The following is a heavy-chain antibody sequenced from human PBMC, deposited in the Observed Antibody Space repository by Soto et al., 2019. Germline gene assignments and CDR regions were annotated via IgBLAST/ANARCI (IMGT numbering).Heavy chain of an antibody. D-gene: IGHD6-19*01. CDR3: AKALPAIAVAGTRYYYYGMDV. V-gene: IGHV3-9*01. CDR2: TSWNSGSI. J-gene: IGHJ6*02. CDR1: GFTFDDYA. Sequence: PGGSLRLSCAASGFTFDDYAMHWVRQAPGKGLEWVSGTSWNSGSIGYADSVKGRLTISRDNAKNSRYLQTNSLRAEDTALYYCAKALPAIAVAGTRYYYYGMDVWGQGTTGTVSS.